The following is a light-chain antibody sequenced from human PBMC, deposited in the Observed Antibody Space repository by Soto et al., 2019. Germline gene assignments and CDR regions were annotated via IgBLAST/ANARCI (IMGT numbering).Light chain of an antibody. CDR2: KAS. CDR3: QQYNSYSPWT. Sequence: DIQMTQSPSTLSASVGDRVTITCRASQSISSWLAWYQQKPGKAPKLLIYKASSLESGVPSRVSGSGSGTEFTLHISSLQPDDFATYYCQQYNSYSPWTFGQGTKVEIK. J-gene: IGKJ1*01. CDR1: QSISSW. V-gene: IGKV1-5*03.